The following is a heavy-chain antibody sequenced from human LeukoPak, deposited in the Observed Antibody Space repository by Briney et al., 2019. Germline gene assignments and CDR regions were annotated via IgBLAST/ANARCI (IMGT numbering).Heavy chain of an antibody. CDR1: GFTVSSNY. CDR2: IYSGGST. D-gene: IGHD1-1*01. V-gene: IGHV3-66*01. J-gene: IGHJ6*02. CDR3: ARGSTDYYGMDV. Sequence: GGSLRLPCAASGFTVSSNYMSWVRQAPGKGLEWVSVIYSGGSTYCADSVKGRFTISRDNSKNTLYLQMNSLRAEDTAVYYCARGSTDYYGMDVWGQGTTVTVSS.